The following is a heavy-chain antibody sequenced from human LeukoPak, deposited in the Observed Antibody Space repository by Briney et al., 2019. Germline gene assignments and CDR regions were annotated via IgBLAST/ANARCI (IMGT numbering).Heavy chain of an antibody. CDR1: GFTVTSNY. CDR3: ARGAATGPTLGLDY. V-gene: IGHV3-53*01. D-gene: IGHD6-13*01. Sequence: GGSLRFSCVASGFTVTSNYVTWVRQAPGKGLEWVSVIYTGGSPYYADSVKGRFAISRDISKNTVYLQMYSLRAEDTAVYYCARGAATGPTLGLDYWGQGTLVTVSS. J-gene: IGHJ4*02. CDR2: IYTGGSP.